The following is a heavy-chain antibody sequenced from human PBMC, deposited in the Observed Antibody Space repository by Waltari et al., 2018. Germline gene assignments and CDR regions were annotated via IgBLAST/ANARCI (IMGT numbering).Heavy chain of an antibody. J-gene: IGHJ6*02. Sequence: QVQLVQSGAEVKQPGASVKVSCKASGYTFTGYYMHWLRQAPGQGLEWMGWINPNSGGTNYAQKFQGRVTMTRDTSISTAYMELSRLRSDDTAVYYCARSIVVVVAGSYYYGMDVWGQGTTVTVSS. D-gene: IGHD2-15*01. CDR1: GYTFTGYY. CDR2: INPNSGGT. CDR3: ARSIVVVVAGSYYYGMDV. V-gene: IGHV1-2*02.